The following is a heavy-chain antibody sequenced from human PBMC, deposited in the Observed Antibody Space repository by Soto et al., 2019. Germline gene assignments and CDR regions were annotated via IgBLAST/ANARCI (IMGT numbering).Heavy chain of an antibody. D-gene: IGHD3-22*01. CDR1: GGSISSGGYY. V-gene: IGHV4-31*03. CDR2: IYYSGST. CDR3: ARSTYYYDSSGPSDFDY. J-gene: IGHJ4*02. Sequence: QVQLQESGPGLVKPSQTLSLTCTVSGGSISSGGYYWSWICQHPGKGLEWIGYIYYSGSTYYNPSLKSRVTISVDTSKNQFSLKLSSVTAADTAVYYCARSTYYYDSSGPSDFDYWGQGTLVTVSS.